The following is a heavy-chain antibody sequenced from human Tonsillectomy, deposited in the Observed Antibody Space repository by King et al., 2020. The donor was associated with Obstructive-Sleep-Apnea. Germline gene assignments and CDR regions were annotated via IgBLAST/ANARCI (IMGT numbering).Heavy chain of an antibody. J-gene: IGHJ4*02. CDR2: ISVRGDST. V-gene: IGHV3-23*04. CDR1: GFTFSSYA. Sequence: VQLVESGGGLVQPGGSLRLSCAASGFTFSSYAMTWVRQAPGKGLEWVSAISVRGDSTYFAASVKGRFTISRDNSKNTLYLQMNSLRAEDTAVYYCARLVSVAGHDDYWGQGTLVTVSA. D-gene: IGHD6-19*01. CDR3: ARLVSVAGHDDY.